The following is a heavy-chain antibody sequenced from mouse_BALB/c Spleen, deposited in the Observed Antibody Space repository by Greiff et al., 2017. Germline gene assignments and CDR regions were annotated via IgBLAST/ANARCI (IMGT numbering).Heavy chain of an antibody. CDR1: GFTFSSYT. Sequence: EVKLVESGGGLVQPGGSLKLSCAASGFTFSSYTMSWVRQTPEKRLEWVAYISNGGGSTYYPDTVKGRFTISRDNAKNTLYLQMSSLKSEDTAMYYCARRDGYLFDYWGQGTTLTVSS. CDR2: ISNGGGST. J-gene: IGHJ2*01. V-gene: IGHV5-12-2*01. D-gene: IGHD2-3*01. CDR3: ARRDGYLFDY.